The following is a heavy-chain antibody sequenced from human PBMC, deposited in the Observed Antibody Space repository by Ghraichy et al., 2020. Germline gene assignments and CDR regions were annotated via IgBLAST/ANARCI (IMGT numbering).Heavy chain of an antibody. V-gene: IGHV3-30*04. J-gene: IGHJ4*02. Sequence: GGSLRLSCAASGFTFSSYAMHWVRQAPGKGLEWVAVISYDGSNKYYADSVKGRFTISRDNSKNTLYLQMNSLRAEDTAVYYCASSVATISNYWGQGTLVTVSS. D-gene: IGHD5-12*01. CDR2: ISYDGSNK. CDR3: ASSVATISNY. CDR1: GFTFSSYA.